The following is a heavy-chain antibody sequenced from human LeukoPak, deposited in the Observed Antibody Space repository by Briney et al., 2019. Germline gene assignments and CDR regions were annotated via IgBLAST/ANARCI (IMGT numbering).Heavy chain of an antibody. D-gene: IGHD3-9*01. Sequence: ASVKVSCKASGYTFTSYDIDWVRQATGQGLEWMGWMNPNSGNTGYAQKFQGRVTMTRNTSISTAYMELSSLRSEDTAVYYCARNFDWLSLEDYWGQGTLVTVSS. CDR3: ARNFDWLSLEDY. J-gene: IGHJ4*02. V-gene: IGHV1-8*01. CDR1: GYTFTSYD. CDR2: MNPNSGNT.